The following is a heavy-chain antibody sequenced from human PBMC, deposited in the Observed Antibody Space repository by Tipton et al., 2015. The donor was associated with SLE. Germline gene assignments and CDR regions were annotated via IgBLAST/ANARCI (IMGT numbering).Heavy chain of an antibody. D-gene: IGHD6-6*01. J-gene: IGHJ4*02. CDR2: IHYNGNT. V-gene: IGHV4-30-4*01. CDR1: GGSISSGKYY. CDR3: ARESQSFSSSGY. Sequence: TLSLTCTVSGGSISSGKYYWSWIRQHPGKGLEWIAYIHYNGNTYYNPSLKSRVTISVDTSKNQFSLKLSSVTAADTAVYYRARESQSFSSSGYWGQGTLVTISS.